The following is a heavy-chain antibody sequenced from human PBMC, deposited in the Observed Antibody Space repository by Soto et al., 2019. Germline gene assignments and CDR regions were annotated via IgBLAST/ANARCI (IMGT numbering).Heavy chain of an antibody. CDR1: GGTFSSYA. V-gene: IGHV1-69*13. J-gene: IGHJ6*02. CDR2: IIPIFGTA. Sequence: ASVKVSCKASGGTFSSYAISWVRQAPGQGLEWMGGIIPIFGTANYAQKFQGRVTITADESTSTAYMELSSLRSEDTAVYYCARGPYYYDSSGYYYYYGMDVCGQGTTVTVS. CDR3: ARGPYYYDSSGYYYYYGMDV. D-gene: IGHD3-22*01.